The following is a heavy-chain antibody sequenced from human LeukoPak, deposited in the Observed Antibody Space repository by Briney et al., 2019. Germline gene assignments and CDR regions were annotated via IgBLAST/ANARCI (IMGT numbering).Heavy chain of an antibody. Sequence: GGSLRLSCAASGFTFSSYGMHWVRQAPGKGLEWVAVIWYDGSNKYYADSVKGRFTISRDDSKNTLYLQMNSLRAEDTAVYYCATPPSGSYDYWGQGTLVTVSS. V-gene: IGHV3-33*01. CDR1: GFTFSSYG. CDR2: IWYDGSNK. D-gene: IGHD1-26*01. J-gene: IGHJ4*02. CDR3: ATPPSGSYDY.